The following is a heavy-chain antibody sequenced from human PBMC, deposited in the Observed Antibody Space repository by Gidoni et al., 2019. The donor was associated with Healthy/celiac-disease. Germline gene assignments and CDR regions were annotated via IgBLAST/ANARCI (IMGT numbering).Heavy chain of an antibody. CDR1: GFTFSSYA. CDR2: ISYDGSNK. J-gene: IGHJ3*02. Sequence: QVQLVESGGGVVQPGRSLRLSCAASGFTFSSYAMHWVRQAPGKGLEWVAVISYDGSNKYYADSVKGRFTISRDNSKNTLYLQMNSLRAEDTAVYYCAREGIAAAGGAFDIWGQGTMVTVSS. CDR3: AREGIAAAGGAFDI. D-gene: IGHD6-13*01. V-gene: IGHV3-30-3*01.